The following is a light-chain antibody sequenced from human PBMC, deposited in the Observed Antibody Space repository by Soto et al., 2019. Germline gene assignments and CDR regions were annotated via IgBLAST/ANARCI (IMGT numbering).Light chain of an antibody. CDR2: AAS. CDR1: HTIMTY. V-gene: IGKV1-39*01. CDR3: QQTHTFPWT. J-gene: IGKJ1*01. Sequence: DIQMTQSPSSLSASVGDEVTITCRASHTIMTYLNWYQQSPGKAPKLLVFAASSKPRGVPLRFDARGSGTDFSLTIYSLQPEDFVTYYCQQTHTFPWTFGQGTKVDVK.